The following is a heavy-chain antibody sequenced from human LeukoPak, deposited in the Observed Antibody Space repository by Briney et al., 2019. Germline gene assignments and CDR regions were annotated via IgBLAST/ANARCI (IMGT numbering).Heavy chain of an antibody. J-gene: IGHJ4*02. CDR3: ARDPPPYCSGGSCYGVWFVY. D-gene: IGHD2-15*01. CDR1: GGTFSSYA. CDR2: NIPILGIA. V-gene: IGHV1-69*04. Sequence: SVKVSCKASGGTFSSYAISWVRQAPGQGLEWMGRNIPILGIANYAQKFQGRVTITADKSTSTAYMELSSLRSEDTAVYYCARDPPPYCSGGSCYGVWFVYWGQGTLVTVSS.